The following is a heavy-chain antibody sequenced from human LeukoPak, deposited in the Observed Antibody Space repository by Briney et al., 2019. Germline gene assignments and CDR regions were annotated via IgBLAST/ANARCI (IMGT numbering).Heavy chain of an antibody. CDR2: IRYDGSNK. Sequence: GGSLRLSCAASGFAFKTYAVHWVRQAPGKGLEWVAFIRYDGSNKYYADSVKGRFTISRDNSKNTLYLQMNSLRAEDTAVYYCAKERATGVVGNMDVWGKGTTVTVSS. V-gene: IGHV3-30*02. D-gene: IGHD3-3*01. J-gene: IGHJ6*03. CDR3: AKERATGVVGNMDV. CDR1: GFAFKTYA.